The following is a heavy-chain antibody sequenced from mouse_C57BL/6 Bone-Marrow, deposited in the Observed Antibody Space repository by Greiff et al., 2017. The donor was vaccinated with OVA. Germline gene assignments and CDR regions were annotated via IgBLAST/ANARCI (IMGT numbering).Heavy chain of an antibody. CDR3: TDSKGCLFAY. J-gene: IGHJ3*01. CDR1: GFNIKDDY. D-gene: IGHD2-5*01. Sequence: EVKLQESGAELVRPGASVKLSCTASGFNIKDDYMHWVKQRPEQGLEWIGWIDPKNGDTEYASKFQGKATITADTSSNTAYLQLSSLTSEDTAVYYCTDSKGCLFAYWGQGTLVTVSA. V-gene: IGHV14-4*01. CDR2: IDPKNGDT.